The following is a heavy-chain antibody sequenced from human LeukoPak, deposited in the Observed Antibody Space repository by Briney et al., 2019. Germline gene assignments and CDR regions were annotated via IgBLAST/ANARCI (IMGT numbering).Heavy chain of an antibody. D-gene: IGHD6-13*01. CDR2: INSDGGSI. J-gene: IGHJ4*02. Sequence: GGSLRVSCAASGFTFSSYWMHWVRQAPGKGLVWVSRINSDGGSISYADSVKGRFTISRDNAKDTLYLQMNSLRAEDTAVYYCTRDREQQPTYDYWGQGTLVTVSS. CDR1: GFTFSSYW. V-gene: IGHV3-74*01. CDR3: TRDREQQPTYDY.